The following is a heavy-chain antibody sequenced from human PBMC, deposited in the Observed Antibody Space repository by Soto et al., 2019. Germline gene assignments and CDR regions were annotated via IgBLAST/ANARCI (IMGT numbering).Heavy chain of an antibody. V-gene: IGHV1-2*04. CDR2: INLSSGDT. Sequence: ASVKVSCKASGYTFTSYAMHWVRQAPGQRLEWMGWINLSSGDTNYAQKIQDWVTMTRDTSISAAYLELSRLKSHDTAVYYCARGITLPTPLDYWGQGTLVTVSS. J-gene: IGHJ4*02. CDR3: ARGITLPTPLDY. D-gene: IGHD1-20*01. CDR1: GYTFTSYA.